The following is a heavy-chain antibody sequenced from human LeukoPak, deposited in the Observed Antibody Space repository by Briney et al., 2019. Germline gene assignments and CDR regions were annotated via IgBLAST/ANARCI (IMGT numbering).Heavy chain of an antibody. J-gene: IGHJ4*02. CDR1: GFTFSSYV. D-gene: IGHD5-24*01. Sequence: GGSLRLSCAASGFTFSSYVMSWVRQAPGKGLEWVSAISGSGSSTYYADYVQGRFTISRDNSKNTLYLQMNSLRAEDTATYYCAKDRPDGYKSFFFHYWGQGTVVTVSS. CDR2: ISGSGSST. CDR3: AKDRPDGYKSFFFHY. V-gene: IGHV3-23*01.